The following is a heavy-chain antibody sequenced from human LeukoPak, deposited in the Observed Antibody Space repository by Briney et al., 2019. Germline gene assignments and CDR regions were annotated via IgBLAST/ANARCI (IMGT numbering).Heavy chain of an antibody. J-gene: IGHJ5*02. CDR1: GFTFSSYS. CDR3: ARPPITFGGVIAPFDP. D-gene: IGHD3-16*02. V-gene: IGHV3-30*03. Sequence: GGSLRLSCAASGFTFSSYSMNWVRQAPGKGLEWVAVISYDGSNKYYADSVKGRFTISRDNSKNTLYLQMNSLRAEDTAVYYCARPPITFGGVIAPFDPWGQGTLVTVSS. CDR2: ISYDGSNK.